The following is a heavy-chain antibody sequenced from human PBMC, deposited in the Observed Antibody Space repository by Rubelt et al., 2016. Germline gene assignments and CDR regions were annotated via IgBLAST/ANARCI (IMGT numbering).Heavy chain of an antibody. Sequence: QLQLQESGPGLVKPSETLSLTCTVSGGSISSSSYYWGWIRQPPGKGLEWIGYIYYSGSTNYNPSLKSRVTISVDTSKNQFSLKLSSVTAADTAVYYCARGPSAYNYWGQGTLVTVSS. J-gene: IGHJ4*02. CDR2: IYYSGST. V-gene: IGHV4-61*05. D-gene: IGHD6-25*01. CDR3: ARGPSAYNY. CDR1: GGSISSSSYY.